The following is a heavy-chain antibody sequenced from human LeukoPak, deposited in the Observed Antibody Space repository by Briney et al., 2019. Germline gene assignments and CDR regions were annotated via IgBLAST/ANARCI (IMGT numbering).Heavy chain of an antibody. CDR3: AGQLLSVY. CDR1: RLTFSSHW. Sequence: PGGSLRLSCAASRLTFSSHWMHWVRQAPGKGLEWVAVISYDGSNKYYADSVKGRFTISRDNSKNTLYLQVNSLRAEDTAVYYCAGQLLSVYWGQGTLVTVSS. D-gene: IGHD2-2*01. J-gene: IGHJ4*02. V-gene: IGHV3-30-3*01. CDR2: ISYDGSNK.